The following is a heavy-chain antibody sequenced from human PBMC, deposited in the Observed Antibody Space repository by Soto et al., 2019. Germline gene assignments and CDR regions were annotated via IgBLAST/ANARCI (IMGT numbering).Heavy chain of an antibody. J-gene: IGHJ4*02. V-gene: IGHV1-2*02. Sequence: QVQLVQSGAEVKKPGASVKVSCKASGYTFTGHYIHWMRQAPGQGLERMGWINPQSGGTNSAQKFQGRITMTSDTSITTAYLEVSSLRSDDMAVYYCARADHYFDFSRNYLDSLDSWGQGTLVTVSS. D-gene: IGHD3-3*01. CDR2: INPQSGGT. CDR1: GYTFTGHY. CDR3: ARADHYFDFSRNYLDSLDS.